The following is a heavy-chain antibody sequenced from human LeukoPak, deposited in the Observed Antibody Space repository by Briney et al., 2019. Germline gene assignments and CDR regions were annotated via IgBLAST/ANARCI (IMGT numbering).Heavy chain of an antibody. CDR2: MSPNSGNT. D-gene: IGHD2-15*01. CDR3: ASAGGVVVGARYFDY. V-gene: IGHV1-8*01. J-gene: IGHJ4*02. Sequence: ASVRVSYKASGYTFTSYDINWVRQATGQGLEWMGWMSPNSGNTGYAQKFQGRVAMTRNTSISTAYMELSSLRSEDTAVYYCASAGGVVVGARYFDYWGQGTLVTVSS. CDR1: GYTFTSYD.